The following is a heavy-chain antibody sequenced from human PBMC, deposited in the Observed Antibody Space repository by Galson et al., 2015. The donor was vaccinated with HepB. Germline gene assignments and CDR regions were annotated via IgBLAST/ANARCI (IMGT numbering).Heavy chain of an antibody. CDR3: AKGGPGRITRMINRSLGFDP. CDR1: GFSFSNYA. Sequence: SLRLSCASSGFSFSNYAIHWVRRAPGKGLVCMAVISYDGSFRYYSDSVKGRFTVSRDPSRSILYLQMNSLRVDDTAVYYCAKGGPGRITRMINRSLGFDPWGQGTLVIVSS. J-gene: IGHJ5*02. CDR2: ISYDGSFR. V-gene: IGHV3-30*04. D-gene: IGHD3-22*01.